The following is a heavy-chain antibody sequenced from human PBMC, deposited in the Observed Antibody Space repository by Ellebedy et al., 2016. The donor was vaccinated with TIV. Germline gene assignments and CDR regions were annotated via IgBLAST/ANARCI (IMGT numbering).Heavy chain of an antibody. Sequence: LETLSLTXASNHSSFGVYYWSWIRQSPGKGLEWIGEISQRGSTNYNPSLRSRVSLSIDPSKKQFSLKLRSVTAADTAVYYCARAGGADYWGQGTLVTVSS. V-gene: IGHV4-34*01. CDR1: HSSFGVYY. D-gene: IGHD3-10*01. CDR2: ISQRGST. J-gene: IGHJ4*02. CDR3: ARAGGADY.